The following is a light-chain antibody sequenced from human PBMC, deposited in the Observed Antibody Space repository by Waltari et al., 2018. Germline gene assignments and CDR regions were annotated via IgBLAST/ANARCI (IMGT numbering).Light chain of an antibody. J-gene: IGKJ4*01. CDR2: GAS. V-gene: IGKV1-27*01. CDR3: QKYDSAPLT. Sequence: DMQMTQSPSSLSVSVGDRVTITCRASQDISNFLAWYQQKPGKVPKFLIYGASSLQSGGPSRFSGSGSGTDFTLTINSLHPEDVGVYYCQKYDSAPLTFGGGTRVDIK. CDR1: QDISNF.